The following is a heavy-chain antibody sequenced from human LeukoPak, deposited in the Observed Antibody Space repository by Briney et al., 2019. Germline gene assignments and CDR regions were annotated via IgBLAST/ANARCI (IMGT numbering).Heavy chain of an antibody. V-gene: IGHV4-34*01. J-gene: IGHJ1*01. CDR3: ANHGYCTNGVCQFGYFQH. CDR2: INHSGST. CDR1: GGSLSGYY. D-gene: IGHD2-8*01. Sequence: PSETLSLTCAVYGGSLSGYYWSWIRQPPGKGLEWIGEINHSGSTNYNPSLKSRVTISVDTSKNQFSLKLSSVTAADTAVYYCANHGYCTNGVCQFGYFQHWGQGTLVTVSS.